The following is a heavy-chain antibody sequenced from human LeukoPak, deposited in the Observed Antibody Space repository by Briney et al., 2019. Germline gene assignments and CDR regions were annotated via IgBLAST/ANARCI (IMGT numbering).Heavy chain of an antibody. D-gene: IGHD3-10*01. V-gene: IGHV3-30*18. CDR2: ISYDGSNK. CDR3: AKDIEHYYGSGKLSPQDY. Sequence: GGSLRLSCAASGFTFSSYGMHWVRQAPGKGLEWVAVISYDGSNKYYADSVKGRFTISRDNSKNTLYLQMNSLRAEDTAVYYCAKDIEHYYGSGKLSPQDYWGQGTLVTVSS. CDR1: GFTFSSYG. J-gene: IGHJ4*02.